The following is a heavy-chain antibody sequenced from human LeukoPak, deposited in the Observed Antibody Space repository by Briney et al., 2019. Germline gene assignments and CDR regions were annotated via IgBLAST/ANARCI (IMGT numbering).Heavy chain of an antibody. CDR1: GFTFSSYG. Sequence: GGSLRLSCAASGFTFSSYGMHWVRQAPGKGLEWVAVISYDGSNKYYADSVKGRFTISRDNSKNTLYLQMNSLRAEDTAVYYCAGGRGPAFIPFWGQGTLVTVSS. CDR3: AGGRGPAFIPF. D-gene: IGHD1-14*01. J-gene: IGHJ4*02. CDR2: ISYDGSNK. V-gene: IGHV3-30*03.